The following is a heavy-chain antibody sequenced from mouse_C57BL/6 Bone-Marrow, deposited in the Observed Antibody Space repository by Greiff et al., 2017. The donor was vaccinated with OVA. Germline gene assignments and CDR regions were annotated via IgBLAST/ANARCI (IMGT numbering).Heavy chain of an antibody. CDR3: ARSRAWFAY. J-gene: IGHJ3*01. CDR1: GYAFRSSW. V-gene: IGHV1-82*01. Sequence: QVQLQPSGPELVKPGASVKISCKASGYAFRSSWMNWVKQRPGKGLEWIGRIYPGDGDTNYNGKFKGKATLTADKSSSTAYMQLSSLTSEDSAVYFCARSRAWFAYWGQGTLVTVSA. CDR2: IYPGDGDT.